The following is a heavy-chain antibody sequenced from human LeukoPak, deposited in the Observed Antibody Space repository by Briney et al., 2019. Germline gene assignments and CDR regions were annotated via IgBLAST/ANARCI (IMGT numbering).Heavy chain of an antibody. J-gene: IGHJ3*02. V-gene: IGHV3-11*04. Sequence: GGSLRLSCAASGFTFSDYYMSWIRQAPGKGLEWVSYISRSSGTIYYADSVKGRFTISRDDAKNSLYLQMNSLRVEDTAVYYCARGGVGQVLGLAFDIWGQGTMVTVSS. CDR3: ARGGVGQVLGLAFDI. CDR1: GFTFSDYY. CDR2: ISRSSGTI. D-gene: IGHD7-27*01.